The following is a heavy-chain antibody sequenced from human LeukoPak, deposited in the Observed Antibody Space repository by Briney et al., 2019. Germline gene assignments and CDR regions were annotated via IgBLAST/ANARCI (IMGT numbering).Heavy chain of an antibody. D-gene: IGHD3-10*01. CDR2: ISYDGSNK. J-gene: IGHJ5*02. CDR1: GFTFSSYF. Sequence: GGSLRLSCAASGFTFSSYFIHWVRQAPGKGLEWVAVISYDGSNKYYADSVKGRFTISRDNSKNTLYLEMNSLRTEDTAVYYCAKDLLRDRWFGESWGQGTLVTVSS. V-gene: IGHV3-30*18. CDR3: AKDLLRDRWFGES.